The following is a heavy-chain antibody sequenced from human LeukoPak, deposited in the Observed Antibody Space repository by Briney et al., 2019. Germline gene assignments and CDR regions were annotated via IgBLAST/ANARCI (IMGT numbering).Heavy chain of an antibody. Sequence: SETLSLTCAVYGGSFSGHYWTWIRQAPGKGLEWIGESTHTGSTNYNPSFKSRVTISVDTSKNQFSLKLTSVSAADTAVYHCARGRTGAAALDFWGPGTLVTVSS. CDR1: GGSFSGHY. CDR3: ARGRTGAAALDF. CDR2: STHTGST. D-gene: IGHD2-2*01. J-gene: IGHJ4*02. V-gene: IGHV4-34*01.